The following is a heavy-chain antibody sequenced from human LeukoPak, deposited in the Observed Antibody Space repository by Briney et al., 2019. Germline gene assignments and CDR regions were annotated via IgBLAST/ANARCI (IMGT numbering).Heavy chain of an antibody. CDR2: IKQDGSEK. D-gene: IGHD6-19*01. V-gene: IGHV3-7*01. CDR1: GFTFSSYA. Sequence: GGSLRLSCAASGFTFSSYAMSWVRQAPGKGREWVANIKQDGSEKNYVDSVKGRSTISRDNAKNSLYLQMNSLRAEDTAVYYCAREAGDSSGWYNWFDPWGQGTLVTVSS. J-gene: IGHJ5*02. CDR3: AREAGDSSGWYNWFDP.